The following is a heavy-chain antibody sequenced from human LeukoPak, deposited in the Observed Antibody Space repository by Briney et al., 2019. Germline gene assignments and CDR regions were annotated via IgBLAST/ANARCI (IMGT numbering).Heavy chain of an antibody. J-gene: IGHJ3*02. V-gene: IGHV4-59*01. Sequence: SETLSLTCTVSGGSISSYYWSWIRQPPGKGLEWIGYIYYSGSTNYNLSLKSRVTISVDTSKNQFSLKLSSVTAADTAVYYCARASCSTSCYRPPRDAFDIWGQGTMVTVSS. D-gene: IGHD2-2*02. CDR1: GGSISSYY. CDR3: ARASCSTSCYRPPRDAFDI. CDR2: IYYSGST.